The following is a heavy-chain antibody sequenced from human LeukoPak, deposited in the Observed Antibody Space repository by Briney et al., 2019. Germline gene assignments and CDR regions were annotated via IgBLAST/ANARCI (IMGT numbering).Heavy chain of an antibody. D-gene: IGHD3-22*01. CDR3: ARDLGQYYDTSDNWFDP. CDR2: INSDGINT. J-gene: IGHJ5*02. CDR1: GFTFSNYW. Sequence: PGGSLRLSCAASGFTFSNYWMHWVRQAPGKGLVWVSRINSDGINTSYADSVKGRFTISRDNAKNTLNLQMNRLRAEDTAVYYCARDLGQYYDTSDNWFDPWGQGTVVTVSS. V-gene: IGHV3-74*01.